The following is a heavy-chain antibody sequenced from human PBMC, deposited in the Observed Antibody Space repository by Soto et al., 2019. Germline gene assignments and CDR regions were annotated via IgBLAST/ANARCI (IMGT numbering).Heavy chain of an antibody. CDR2: VTSGGTTT. V-gene: IGHV3-23*01. CDR3: AKDHLGGAVADAFDY. J-gene: IGHJ4*02. Sequence: EVQLLESGGGLVQPGGSLRLSCTASGFTFNGYAMNWVRQAPGKGLEWVSAVTSGGTTTYYAASVKGRFTISRDNSRSTVYLQMNRLGVEDTAIYYCAKDHLGGAVADAFDYWGRGTLVTVSS. CDR1: GFTFNGYA. D-gene: IGHD6-19*01.